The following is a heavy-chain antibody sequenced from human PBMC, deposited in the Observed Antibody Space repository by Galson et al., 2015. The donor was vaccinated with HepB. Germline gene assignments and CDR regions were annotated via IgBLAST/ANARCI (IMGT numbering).Heavy chain of an antibody. V-gene: IGHV3-30*04. J-gene: IGHJ4*02. D-gene: IGHD6-19*01. CDR3: ARPQDYSSGWYSMDY. CDR1: GFTFSSYA. Sequence: LRLSCAASGFTFSSYAMHWVRQAPGKGLEWAAVISYDGSNKYYADSVKGRFTISRDNSKNTLYLQMNSLRAEDTAVYYCARPQDYSSGWYSMDYWGQGTLVTVSS. CDR2: ISYDGSNK.